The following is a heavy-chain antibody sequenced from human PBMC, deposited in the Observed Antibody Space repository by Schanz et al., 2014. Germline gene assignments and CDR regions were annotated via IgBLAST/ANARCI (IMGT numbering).Heavy chain of an antibody. V-gene: IGHV3-33*06. CDR2: IWYDGSNK. J-gene: IGHJ4*02. CDR1: GFSFSSYA. Sequence: VHLLDSGGGLVQPGGSLRLSCATSGFSFSSYAINWVRQAPGKGLEWVAVIWYDGSNKYYADSVKGRFTISRDNSKNTLYLQMNSLRAEDTAVYFCAKIERNEDWGQGTLVTVSS. D-gene: IGHD1-1*01. CDR3: AKIERNED.